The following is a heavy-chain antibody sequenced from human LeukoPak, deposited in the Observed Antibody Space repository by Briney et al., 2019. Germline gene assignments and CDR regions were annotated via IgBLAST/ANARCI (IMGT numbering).Heavy chain of an antibody. V-gene: IGHV3-11*04. CDR3: ARDGYYDFWSGYYSHYYYYMDV. D-gene: IGHD3-3*01. J-gene: IGHJ6*03. CDR2: ISSSGSTI. Sequence: PGGSLRLSCAASGFTFSDYYMSWISQAPGEGLEWVSYISSSGSTIYYADSVKGRFTISRDNAKNSLYLQMNRLRAEHTAVYYCARDGYYDFWSGYYSHYYYYMDVWGKGTTVTVSS. CDR1: GFTFSDYY.